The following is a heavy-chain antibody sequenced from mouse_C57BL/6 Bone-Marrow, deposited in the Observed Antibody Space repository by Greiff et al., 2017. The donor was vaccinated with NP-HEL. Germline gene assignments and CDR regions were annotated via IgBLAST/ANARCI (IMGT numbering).Heavy chain of an antibody. CDR3: ARITTVVDPPYYFDY. D-gene: IGHD1-1*01. CDR1: GYTFTSYW. Sequence: QVQLQQPGAELVRPGSSVKLSCKASGYTFTSYWMHWVKQRPIQGLEWIGNIDPSDSETHYNQKFKDKATLTVDKSSSTAYMQLSSLTSEDSAVYYCARITTVVDPPYYFDYWGQGTTLTVSS. J-gene: IGHJ2*01. V-gene: IGHV1-52*01. CDR2: IDPSDSET.